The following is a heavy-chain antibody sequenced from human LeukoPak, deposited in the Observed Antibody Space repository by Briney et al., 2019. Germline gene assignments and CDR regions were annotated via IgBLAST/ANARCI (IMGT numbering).Heavy chain of an antibody. V-gene: IGHV1-18*01. J-gene: IGHJ6*03. CDR1: GYTFMNYG. CDR2: ISVYNGNT. CDR3: ARGGYDILAGLYYYYMDV. Sequence: GASVKVSCKASGYTFMNYGISWVRQAPGQGLEWMGWISVYNGNTNYAQKLQGRVTMTTDTSTSTAYMELRSLRSDDTAVYYCARGGYDILAGLYYYYMDVWGKGTTVTVSS. D-gene: IGHD3-9*01.